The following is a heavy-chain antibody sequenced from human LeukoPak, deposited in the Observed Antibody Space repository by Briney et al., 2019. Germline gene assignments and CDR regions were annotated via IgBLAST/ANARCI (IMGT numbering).Heavy chain of an antibody. J-gene: IGHJ5*02. V-gene: IGHV3-30*18. CDR1: GFTFSSYW. CDR2: ISYDGSNK. D-gene: IGHD3-9*01. Sequence: PGGSLRLSCAASGFTFSSYWMSWVRQAPGKGLEWVAVISYDGSNKYYADSVKGRFTISRDNSKNTLYLQMNSLRAEDTAVYYCAKDSTYYDILTGYASRNWFDPWGQGTLVTVSS. CDR3: AKDSTYYDILTGYASRNWFDP.